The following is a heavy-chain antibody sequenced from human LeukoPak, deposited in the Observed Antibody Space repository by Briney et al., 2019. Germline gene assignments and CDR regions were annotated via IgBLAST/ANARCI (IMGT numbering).Heavy chain of an antibody. CDR3: AKGPNYDILTGWRKTHNAFDI. CDR1: GFTFDDYA. J-gene: IGHJ3*02. Sequence: GGSLRLSCAASGFTFDDYAMHWVRQAPGKGLEWVSSISRSSSYKYYADSVKGRFTISRDNAKNSLYLQMNSLRAEDTAVYYCAKGPNYDILTGWRKTHNAFDIWGQGTMVIVSS. D-gene: IGHD3-9*01. V-gene: IGHV3-21*01. CDR2: ISRSSSYK.